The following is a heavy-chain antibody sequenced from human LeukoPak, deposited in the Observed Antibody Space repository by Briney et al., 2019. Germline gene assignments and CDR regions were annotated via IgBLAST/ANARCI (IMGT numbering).Heavy chain of an antibody. CDR3: AKGGGSSCYSPIAY. Sequence: QPGGSLRLSCAASGFTFSSYGMSWVRQAPGKGLEWVSAISGSGGSTYYADSVKGRFTISRDNSKSTLHLQMNSLRADDTAVYYCAKGGGSSCYSPIAYWGQGTLVTVSS. J-gene: IGHJ4*02. V-gene: IGHV3-23*01. CDR2: ISGSGGST. D-gene: IGHD2-15*01. CDR1: GFTFSSYG.